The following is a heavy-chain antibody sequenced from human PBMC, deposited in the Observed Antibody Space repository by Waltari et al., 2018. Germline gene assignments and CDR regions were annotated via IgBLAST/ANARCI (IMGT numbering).Heavy chain of an antibody. V-gene: IGHV1-2*06. CDR1: GYTFTGYY. CDR3: ALDFGVVLYGMDV. J-gene: IGHJ6*02. Sequence: QVQLVQSGAEVKKPGASVKVSCKASGYTFTGYYMHWVRQAPGQGLEWMGRNNPNSGGTNYAKKFQGRVTMTRDTSISTAYMELSRLRSDDTAVYYCALDFGVVLYGMDVWGQGTTVTVSS. CDR2: NNPNSGGT. D-gene: IGHD3-3*01.